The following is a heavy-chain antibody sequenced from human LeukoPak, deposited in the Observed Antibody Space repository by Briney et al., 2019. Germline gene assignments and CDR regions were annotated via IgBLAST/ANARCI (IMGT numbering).Heavy chain of an antibody. CDR2: ISGSAHKI. D-gene: IGHD5-18*01. J-gene: IGHJ4*02. V-gene: IGHV3-23*01. CDR1: GFTFSSYW. CDR3: AGRPTGYSSGYIH. Sequence: GSLRLSCAASGFTFSSYWMSWVRQAPGKGLDWVSVISGSAHKIRYADSVKGRFTISRDNSENIVYLQVNNLRVEDTAVYYCAGRPTGYSSGYIHWGQGTLVTVSS.